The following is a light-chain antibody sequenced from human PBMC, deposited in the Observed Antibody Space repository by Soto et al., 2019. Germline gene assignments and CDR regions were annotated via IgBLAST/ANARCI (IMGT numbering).Light chain of an antibody. CDR1: QSVSSN. J-gene: IGKJ1*01. V-gene: IGKV3-15*01. CDR3: QQYNNWGT. Sequence: EIVMTQSPATMSVYPGERATLSCRASQSVSSNLAWYHQKPGQAPSLLIYGASPRATGIPDRFSGSGSGTEFTLTISSLQSEDFAVYYGQQYNNWGTNGQGTKVEIK. CDR2: GAS.